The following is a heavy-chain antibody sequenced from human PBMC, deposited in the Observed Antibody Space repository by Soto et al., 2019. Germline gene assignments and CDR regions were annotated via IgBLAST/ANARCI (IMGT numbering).Heavy chain of an antibody. CDR1: GFTFSNYA. CDR3: AKAVVLEPVSTLFDY. CDR2: ISGTGGST. J-gene: IGHJ4*02. Sequence: GGSLRLSCAASGFTFSNYAMNWVRQAPGKGLEWVSSISGTGGSTYYADSVKGRFTISRDNSKNTLYLQMNSLRAEHTAVYYCAKAVVLEPVSTLFDYWGQGTLVTVSS. D-gene: IGHD2-8*01. V-gene: IGHV3-23*01.